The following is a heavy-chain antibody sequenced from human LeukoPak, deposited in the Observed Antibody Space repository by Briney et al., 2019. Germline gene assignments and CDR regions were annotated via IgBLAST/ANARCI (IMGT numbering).Heavy chain of an antibody. J-gene: IGHJ4*02. CDR2: IWYDGSNK. CDR1: GFSFSSYV. CDR3: ARGYDY. Sequence: GGSLRVSCAASGFSFSSYVMHWVRQAPGKGLEWVAVIWYDGSNKYYADSVKGRFTISRDNSKNTLYLQTNSLRAEDTAVYYCARGYDYWGQGTLVTVSS. V-gene: IGHV3-33*01.